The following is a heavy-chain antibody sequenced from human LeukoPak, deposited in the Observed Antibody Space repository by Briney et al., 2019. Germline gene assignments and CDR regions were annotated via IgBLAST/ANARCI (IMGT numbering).Heavy chain of an antibody. CDR1: GFTFNSYV. CDR2: ISASGAAT. Sequence: PGGSLRLSCAAPGFTFNSYVMTWVRLAPGKGLEWVSSISASGAATYYADSVKGRFTISRDDSKDVMYLQMNSLRGEDTAVYYCTKSSGYYSPFDFWGQGTLVTVSS. D-gene: IGHD3-22*01. V-gene: IGHV3-23*01. J-gene: IGHJ4*02. CDR3: TKSSGYYSPFDF.